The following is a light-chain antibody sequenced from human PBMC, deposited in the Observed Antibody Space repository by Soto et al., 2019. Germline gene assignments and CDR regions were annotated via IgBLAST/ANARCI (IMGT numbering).Light chain of an antibody. V-gene: IGKV3-11*01. Sequence: EIELTQSPATLSLSPGERATLSCRASQTVTSSLAWYQQKPGQAPRLLIYAASNRATGIPARFSGSGSGTYFTLTISSLEPEDIAGYYCQQRHNWPRTFGQGTKVEVK. CDR2: AAS. CDR1: QTVTSS. CDR3: QQRHNWPRT. J-gene: IGKJ1*01.